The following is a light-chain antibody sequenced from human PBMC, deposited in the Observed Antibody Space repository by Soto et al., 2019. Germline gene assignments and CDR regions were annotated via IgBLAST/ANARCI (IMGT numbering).Light chain of an antibody. CDR2: DVS. J-gene: IGLJ1*01. CDR1: TSDVGGYDY. V-gene: IGLV2-11*01. Sequence: QSVLTQPRSVSGSPGQSVAISCTGTTSDVGGYDYVSWHQQHPGKAPKLIIFDVSKRPSGVPDRFSGSKSGNTASLTISGLQAEDEADYICCSYAGDSYVFGSGTKVTLL. CDR3: CSYAGDSYV.